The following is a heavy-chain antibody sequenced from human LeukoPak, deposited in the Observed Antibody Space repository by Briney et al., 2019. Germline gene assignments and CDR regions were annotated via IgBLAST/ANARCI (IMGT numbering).Heavy chain of an antibody. CDR3: AKSSEYYYGSGSYYAFFDY. Sequence: GGSLRLSCAASGFTFSTYAMSWVRQAPGKGLEWVSGISGRGDSTYYADSVKGRFTVSRDNSKNTLYLQMNSLRAEDTAVYYCAKSSEYYYGSGSYYAFFDYWGQGTLVAVSS. J-gene: IGHJ4*02. V-gene: IGHV3-23*01. CDR1: GFTFSTYA. D-gene: IGHD3-10*01. CDR2: ISGRGDST.